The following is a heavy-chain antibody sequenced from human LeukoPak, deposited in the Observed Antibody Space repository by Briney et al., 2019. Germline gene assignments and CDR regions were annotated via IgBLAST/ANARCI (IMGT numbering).Heavy chain of an antibody. CDR2: INWDGSST. CDR1: GFTFDDSG. D-gene: IGHD3-10*01. CDR3: ARVGSFRDLGITMVRAPPDY. J-gene: IGHJ4*02. Sequence: PGGSLRLSCAASGFTFDDSGMSWVRQAPGKGLEWVSGINWDGSSTGYADSVKGRFTISRDNAKNSLYLQMNSLRAEDTAVYYCARVGSFRDLGITMVRAPPDYWGQGTLVTVSS. V-gene: IGHV3-20*04.